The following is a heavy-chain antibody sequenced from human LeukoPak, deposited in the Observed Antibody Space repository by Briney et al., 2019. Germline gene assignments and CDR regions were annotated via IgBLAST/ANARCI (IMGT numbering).Heavy chain of an antibody. CDR3: ARAARPDYFDY. Sequence: GGSLRLSCAASGFTFNSYSMNWVRQAPGKGLEWVSSISSSSSYIYYADSVKGRFTISRDNAKNSLYLQMNSLRAEDTAVYYCARAARPDYFDYWGQGTLVTVSS. J-gene: IGHJ4*02. CDR1: GFTFNSYS. CDR2: ISSSSSYI. D-gene: IGHD6-6*01. V-gene: IGHV3-21*01.